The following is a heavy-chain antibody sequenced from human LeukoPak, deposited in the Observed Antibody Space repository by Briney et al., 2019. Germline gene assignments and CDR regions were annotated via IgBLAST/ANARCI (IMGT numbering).Heavy chain of an antibody. CDR2: IYPGDSDT. Sequence: PGESLKISCKGSGYSFTSYWIGWVRQMPGKGLEWMGIIYPGDSDTTYSPSFQGQVTISADKSISTAYLQWSSLKASDTAMYYCARRDGYCSSTSCYADYYYGMDVWGQGTTVTVSS. CDR3: ARRDGYCSSTSCYADYYYGMDV. J-gene: IGHJ6*02. CDR1: GYSFTSYW. D-gene: IGHD2-2*01. V-gene: IGHV5-51*01.